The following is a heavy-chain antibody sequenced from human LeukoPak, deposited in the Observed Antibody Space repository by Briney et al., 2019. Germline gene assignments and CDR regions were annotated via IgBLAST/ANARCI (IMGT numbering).Heavy chain of an antibody. J-gene: IGHJ4*02. CDR2: INWSGGST. CDR3: ARAPITSPFYFDY. Sequence: GGSLRLSCTASGFAFAEHGMSWVRQVPGKGLEWVSGINWSGGSTGYADPLRGRFTISRDNATNSLYLQMDSLRAEDTALYYCARAPITSPFYFDYWGQGTLVTVSS. D-gene: IGHD2-2*01. CDR1: GFAFAEHG. V-gene: IGHV3-20*04.